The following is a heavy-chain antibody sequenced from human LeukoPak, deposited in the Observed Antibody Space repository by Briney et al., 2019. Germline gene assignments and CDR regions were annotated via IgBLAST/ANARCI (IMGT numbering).Heavy chain of an antibody. Sequence: GGSLRLSCAASGFAFSSYGMHWVRQAPGKGLEWVAVISYDGSNKYNADSVKGRFTISRDNSKNTVYLQMNSPRAEDTAVYYCAKVRYSSSYYYGMDVWGQGTTVTVSS. CDR2: ISYDGSNK. CDR3: AKVRYSSSYYYGMDV. D-gene: IGHD6-13*01. CDR1: GFAFSSYG. J-gene: IGHJ6*02. V-gene: IGHV3-30*18.